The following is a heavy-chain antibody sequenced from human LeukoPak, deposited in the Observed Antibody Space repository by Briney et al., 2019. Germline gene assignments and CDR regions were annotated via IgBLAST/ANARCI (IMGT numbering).Heavy chain of an antibody. CDR1: GGSITAYY. CDR3: AGEDYYFDS. V-gene: IGHV4-34*01. CDR2: INHSRRT. J-gene: IGHJ4*02. Sequence: SETLSLTCSVYGGSITAYYWSWIRQPPGKGLEWIGEINHSRRTKYNPSLESRVTILLDASKNEFSLNLNSVTAADTAVYYCAGEDYYFDSWGQGTLVTVSS.